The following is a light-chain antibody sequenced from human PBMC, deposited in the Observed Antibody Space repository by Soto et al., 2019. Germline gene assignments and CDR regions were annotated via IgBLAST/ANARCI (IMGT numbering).Light chain of an antibody. V-gene: IGKV1-39*01. Sequence: IQMTQSPSSLSASVGYRVTITCRASQSISGYLNWYQQKPGRAPKLLIYTASSLQSGVPSRFSGSGSGAEFTLTINSLQSEDFAIYYCQPYNNWPLTFGGGTKVDIK. CDR3: QPYNNWPLT. J-gene: IGKJ4*01. CDR2: TAS. CDR1: QSISGY.